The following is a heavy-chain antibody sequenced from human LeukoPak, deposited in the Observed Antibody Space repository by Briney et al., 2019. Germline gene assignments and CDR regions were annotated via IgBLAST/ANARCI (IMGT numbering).Heavy chain of an antibody. Sequence: ASVKVSCKVSGYTLTELSMHWVRQAPGKGLEWMGGFDPEDGETIYAQKFQGRVTMTEDTSTDTAYMELSSLRSEDTAVYYCATAFITMVRGVIITSDWFDPWGQGTLVTVSS. CDR1: GYTLTELS. CDR3: ATAFITMVRGVIITSDWFDP. J-gene: IGHJ5*02. CDR2: FDPEDGET. V-gene: IGHV1-24*01. D-gene: IGHD3-10*01.